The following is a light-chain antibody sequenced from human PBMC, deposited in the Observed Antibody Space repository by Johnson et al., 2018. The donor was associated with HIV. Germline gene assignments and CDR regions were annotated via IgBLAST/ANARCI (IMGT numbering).Light chain of an antibody. CDR2: RRS. V-gene: IGLV1-44*01. Sequence: QSMLTQPPSASGTPGQRVTISCSGSSSNIGSNTVNWYQQLPGTAPKLLIYRRSQRPSGVPDRFSGSKSGTSASLAISGLQAEDDGDYYCAAWDDSLDGYVFGTGTKLTVL. CDR3: AAWDDSLDGYV. J-gene: IGLJ1*01. CDR1: SSNIGSNT.